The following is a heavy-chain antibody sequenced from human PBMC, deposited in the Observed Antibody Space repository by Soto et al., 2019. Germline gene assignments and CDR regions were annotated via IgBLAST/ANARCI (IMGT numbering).Heavy chain of an antibody. Sequence: SQTLSLTCAISGDSVSSNSAAWNWIRQSPSRGLEWLGRTYYRSKWYNDYAVSVKSRITINPDTSENQFSLQLNSVTPEDTAVYYCARDYGDYGGYYYGMDVWGQGTTVTVSS. V-gene: IGHV6-1*01. CDR1: GDSVSSNSAA. CDR2: TYYRSKWYN. J-gene: IGHJ6*02. CDR3: ARDYGDYGGYYYGMDV. D-gene: IGHD4-17*01.